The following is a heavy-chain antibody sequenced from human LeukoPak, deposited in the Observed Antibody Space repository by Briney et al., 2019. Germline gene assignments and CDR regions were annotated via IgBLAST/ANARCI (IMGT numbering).Heavy chain of an antibody. CDR2: IYPGDSDT. V-gene: IGHV5-51*01. CDR1: GYSFTSYW. Sequence: GECLKISCKGSGYSFTSYWIGWVRRMPGKGLVWVGIIYPGDSDTRYSPSFQGQVTISADKSISTAYLQWSSLKASDTAMYYCARVIAVAGLDYWGQGTLVTVSS. D-gene: IGHD6-19*01. J-gene: IGHJ4*02. CDR3: ARVIAVAGLDY.